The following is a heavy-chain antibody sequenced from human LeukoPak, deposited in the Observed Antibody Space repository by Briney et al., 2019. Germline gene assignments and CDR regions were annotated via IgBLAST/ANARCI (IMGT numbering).Heavy chain of an antibody. CDR2: ISAYNGNT. V-gene: IGHV1-18*01. CDR1: GYTFTSYG. D-gene: IGHD2-21*02. CDR3: ARGHAYCGGDCVGIGWFDP. Sequence: ASVKVSYKASGYTFTSYGISWVRQAPGQGLEWMGWISAYNGNTNYAQKLQGRVTMTTDTSTSTAYMELRSLRSDDTAVYYCARGHAYCGGDCVGIGWFDPWGQGTLVTVSS. J-gene: IGHJ5*02.